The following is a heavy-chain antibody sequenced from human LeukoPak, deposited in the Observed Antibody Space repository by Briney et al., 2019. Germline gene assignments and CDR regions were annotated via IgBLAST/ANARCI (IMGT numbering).Heavy chain of an antibody. CDR2: IYYSGST. CDR3: ARGGRGAYAFDI. V-gene: IGHV4-39*01. J-gene: IGHJ3*02. D-gene: IGHD3-10*01. Sequence: PSETLSLTCTVSGGSISSSSYYWGWIRQPPGKGLEWIGSIYYSGSTYYNPSLKSRVTISVDTSKNEFSLELKSVTAADTAVYYCARGGRGAYAFDIWGQGTVVTVSS. CDR1: GGSISSSSYY.